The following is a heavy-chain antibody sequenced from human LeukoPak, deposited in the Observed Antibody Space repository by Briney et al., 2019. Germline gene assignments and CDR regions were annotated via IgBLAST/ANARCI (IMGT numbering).Heavy chain of an antibody. J-gene: IGHJ6*03. V-gene: IGHV4-4*07. CDR1: GGSICSYY. CDR3: ARDGVVAATGPVGLAYYYYYMDV. D-gene: IGHD2-15*01. CDR2: IYTSGST. Sequence: PSETLSLTCTVSGGSICSYYWSWIRQPAGKGLEWIGRIYTSGSTNYNPSLKSRVTMSVDTSKNQFSLKLSSVTAADTAVYYCARDGVVAATGPVGLAYYYYYMDVWGKGTTVTVSS.